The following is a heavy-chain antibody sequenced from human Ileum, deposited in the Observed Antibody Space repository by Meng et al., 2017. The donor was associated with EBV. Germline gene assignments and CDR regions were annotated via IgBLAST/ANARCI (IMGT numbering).Heavy chain of an antibody. J-gene: IGHJ4*02. CDR3: ASSDYHRSDY. D-gene: IGHD3-22*01. CDR2: TSHSGST. V-gene: IGHV4-4*02. CDR1: RVAITRRDW. Sequence: QLRLQDSDPGLLRQSGSLSLAVVVSRVAITRRDWCTWVRQPPGKGLECIGETSHSGSTIYNPSLKSRDTISLAKSKNQLSLKLNSVTAADTAVYYGASSDYHRSDYWGQGTLVTVSS.